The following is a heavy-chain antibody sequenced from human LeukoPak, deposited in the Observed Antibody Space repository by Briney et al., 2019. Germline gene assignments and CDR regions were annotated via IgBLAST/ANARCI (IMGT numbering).Heavy chain of an antibody. V-gene: IGHV3-23*01. CDR1: GLTISSYA. CDR3: ARVRPGTYFDY. Sequence: GGSLRLSCAASGLTISSYAMSWVRQAPGKGLEWVSDISARGGTTHYADSVKGRFTISRDNSKNTLYLQMNSLRAEDTAVYYCARVRPGTYFDYWGQGTLVTVSS. J-gene: IGHJ4*02. D-gene: IGHD1-1*01. CDR2: ISARGGTT.